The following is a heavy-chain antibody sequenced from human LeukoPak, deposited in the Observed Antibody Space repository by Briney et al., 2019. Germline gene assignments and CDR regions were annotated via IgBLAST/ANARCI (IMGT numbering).Heavy chain of an antibody. CDR2: IRSKAYGGTT. V-gene: IGHV3-49*04. J-gene: IGHJ6*02. D-gene: IGHD1-26*01. CDR3: TSVGARIQAYYYYYGMDV. Sequence: GSLRLSCTASGFTFGDYAMSWVRQAPGKGLEWVGFIRSKAYGGTTEYAASVKGRFTISRDDSKSIAYLQMNSLKTEDTAVYYCTSVGARIQAYYYYYGMDVWGQGTTVTVSS. CDR1: GFTFGDYA.